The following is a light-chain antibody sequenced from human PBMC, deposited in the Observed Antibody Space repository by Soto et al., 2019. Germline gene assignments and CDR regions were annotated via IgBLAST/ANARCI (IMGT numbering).Light chain of an antibody. Sequence: DIQMTQSPSTLSASVGDRVIITCRASQSISNWLAWYQQKPGKAPNLLIYKASSLESGDPTRFTGSGSGTEFSLTISSLQPDDFATYYCKQYDTYWPFGQGAKVEIK. V-gene: IGKV1-5*03. CDR3: KQYDTYWP. CDR2: KAS. J-gene: IGKJ1*01. CDR1: QSISNW.